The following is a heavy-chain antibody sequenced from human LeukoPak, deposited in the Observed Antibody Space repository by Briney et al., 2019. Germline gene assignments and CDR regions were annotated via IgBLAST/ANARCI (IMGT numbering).Heavy chain of an antibody. CDR1: GGSFSGYY. CDR2: INHSGST. CDR3: ARGFNWFDP. Sequence: SETLSLTCAVYGGSFSGYYWSWIRQPPGKGLEWIGEINHSGSTNYNPSLKSRVTISVDMSKNQFSLKLSSVTAADTAVYYCARGFNWFDPWGQGTLVTVSS. V-gene: IGHV4-34*01. J-gene: IGHJ5*02.